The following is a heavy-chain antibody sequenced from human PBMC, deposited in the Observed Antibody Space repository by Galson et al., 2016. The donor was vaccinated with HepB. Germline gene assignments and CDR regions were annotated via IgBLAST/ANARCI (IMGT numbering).Heavy chain of an antibody. CDR2: ISYDGDTK. J-gene: IGHJ4*02. Sequence: SLRLSCAASGFTFSTYGMHWVRQAPGKGLEWVAVISYDGDTKYRADPVKGRFTISRDNSKNTLYLQMHRLRFEDTAVYYCASDPRQWQRGYNYGFEYWGQGTLVSVSS. V-gene: IGHV3-30*03. D-gene: IGHD5-18*01. CDR3: ASDPRQWQRGYNYGFEY. CDR1: GFTFSTYG.